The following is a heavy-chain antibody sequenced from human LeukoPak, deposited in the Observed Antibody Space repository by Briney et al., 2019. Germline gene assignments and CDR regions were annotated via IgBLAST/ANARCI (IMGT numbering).Heavy chain of an antibody. V-gene: IGHV3-9*01. Sequence: PGGSLRLSCAASGFTFDDYAMHWVRQAPGKGLEWVSGISWNSGSIGYADSVKGRFTISRDNAKNSLYLQMSSLRAEDTALYYCAKISDIAVAGFFDYWGQGTLVTVSS. CDR2: ISWNSGSI. CDR1: GFTFDDYA. CDR3: AKISDIAVAGFFDY. J-gene: IGHJ4*02. D-gene: IGHD6-19*01.